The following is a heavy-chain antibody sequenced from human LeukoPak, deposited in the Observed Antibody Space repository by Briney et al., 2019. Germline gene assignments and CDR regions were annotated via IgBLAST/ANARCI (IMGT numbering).Heavy chain of an antibody. Sequence: GGSLRLSCAASGFTFSSYSMNWVRQAPGKGLEWVSSISSSSSYIYYADSVKGRFTISRDNAKNSLYLQMNSLRAEDTAVYYCAKAGYSSSIGPNYFDYWGQGTLVTVSS. CDR2: ISSSSSYI. CDR1: GFTFSSYS. CDR3: AKAGYSSSIGPNYFDY. V-gene: IGHV3-21*01. D-gene: IGHD6-13*01. J-gene: IGHJ4*02.